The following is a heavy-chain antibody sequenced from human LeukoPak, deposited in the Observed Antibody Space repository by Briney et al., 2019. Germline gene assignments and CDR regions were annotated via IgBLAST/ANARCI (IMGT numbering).Heavy chain of an antibody. D-gene: IGHD5-18*01. CDR2: IYSGDNT. J-gene: IGHJ4*02. V-gene: IGHV3-66*01. Sequence: PGGSLRLSCAASGFTISSNYMSWVRQAPGKGLEWVSVIYSGDNTYYADSVKGRFIITRDNSNNTVYLQMNSLRAEDTAVCYCARDKWVTWGQGTLVTVSS. CDR1: GFTISSNY. CDR3: ARDKWVT.